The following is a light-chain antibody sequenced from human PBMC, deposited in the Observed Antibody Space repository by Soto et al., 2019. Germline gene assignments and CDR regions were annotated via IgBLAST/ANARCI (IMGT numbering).Light chain of an antibody. CDR1: QGISSY. CDR3: QQLNSYPLVT. Sequence: IQLTQSPSSLSASVGDRVTITCRASQGISSYLAWYQQKPGKAPKLLIYAASTLQSGVPSRFSGSGSGTDFTLTISSLQPEAFATYYCQQLNSYPLVTFGGGTKVEIK. J-gene: IGKJ4*01. CDR2: AAS. V-gene: IGKV1-9*01.